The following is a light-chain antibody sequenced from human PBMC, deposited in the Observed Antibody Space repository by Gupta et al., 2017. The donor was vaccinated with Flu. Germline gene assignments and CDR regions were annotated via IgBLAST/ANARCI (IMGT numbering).Light chain of an antibody. Sequence: CCETASVRYKVSISGLESHNNSTYLHWYQQKPGKPPKLLFYSASSWQSGVPARFSGSGSGTDFTLTISSLQAEDVAVYYCQQTYSTPQTFGQGTKVEIQ. CDR1: HNNSTY. V-gene: IGKV1-39*01. CDR2: SAS. J-gene: IGKJ1*01. CDR3: QQTYSTPQT.